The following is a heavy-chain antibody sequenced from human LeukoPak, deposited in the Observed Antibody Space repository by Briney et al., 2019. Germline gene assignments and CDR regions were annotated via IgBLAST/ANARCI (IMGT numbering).Heavy chain of an antibody. CDR2: INWNSGRM. CDR1: GFTFDDYA. J-gene: IGHJ6*03. V-gene: IGHV3-9*01. Sequence: GRSLRLSCAAAGFTFDDYAMHWVRQAPGKGLEWVSTINWNSGRMEYADSVKGRFTISRDNAKNSLYLQMNSLRDEDTALYYCAKDGQRRAVSVVTYMDVWGKGTTVTVYS. D-gene: IGHD6-19*01. CDR3: AKDGQRRAVSVVTYMDV.